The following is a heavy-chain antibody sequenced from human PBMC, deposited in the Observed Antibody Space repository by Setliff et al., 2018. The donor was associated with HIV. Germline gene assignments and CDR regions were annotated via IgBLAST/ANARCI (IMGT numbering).Heavy chain of an antibody. CDR3: ARGTAPRRGTNYGGNYPLDS. D-gene: IGHD4-17*01. Sequence: PSETLSLTCTVSGGSISSSSYYWGWIRQPPGKGLEWIGSIHYSGSTYYTPSLKSRVTISIDTSKHQFSLKLSSVTAADTAVYYCARGTAPRRGTNYGGNYPLDSWGQGTLGTVCS. V-gene: IGHV4-39*07. J-gene: IGHJ4*02. CDR2: IHYSGST. CDR1: GGSISSSSYY.